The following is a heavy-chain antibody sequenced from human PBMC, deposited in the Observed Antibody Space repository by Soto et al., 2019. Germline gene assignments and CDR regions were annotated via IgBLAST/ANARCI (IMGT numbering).Heavy chain of an antibody. Sequence: SETLSLTCTVSGGSITNHFWSWIRQPPGQGLEWVGYIVYNGMTKYNSSLKSRVTISVDTSKNQISLNLTSVTAADTAVYFCARGGAPYNRYAPWGQGILVTVSS. V-gene: IGHV4-59*11. CDR2: IVYNGMT. CDR3: ARGGAPYNRYAP. D-gene: IGHD3-16*01. CDR1: GGSITNHF. J-gene: IGHJ5*02.